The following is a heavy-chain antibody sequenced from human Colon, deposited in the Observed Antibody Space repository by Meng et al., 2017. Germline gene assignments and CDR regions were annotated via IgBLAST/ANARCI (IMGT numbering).Heavy chain of an antibody. CDR1: GYTFTPYG. J-gene: IGHJ4*02. Sequence: QVPLWRSGSGVKKAGASVRVSCKASGYTFTPYGTSWVRQAPGQGLEWMGWISGYNGNTKYGQKLQGRVIMTTDTSTSTAYMELRSLRSDDTAVYFCARAGSSTSPPRDYWGQGTLVTVSS. CDR2: ISGYNGNT. V-gene: IGHV1-18*01. D-gene: IGHD3-10*01. CDR3: ARAGSSTSPPRDY.